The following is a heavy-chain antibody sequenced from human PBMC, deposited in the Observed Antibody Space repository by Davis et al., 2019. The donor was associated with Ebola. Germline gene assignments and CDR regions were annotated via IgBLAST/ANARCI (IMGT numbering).Heavy chain of an antibody. Sequence: PGGSLRLSCAASRFTFSGSAMHWVRQASGKGLEWVGRIRSKANSYATAYAASVKGRFTISRDDSKNTAYLQMNSLKTEDTAVYYCTMTTVMVDYWGQGTLVTVSS. CDR3: TMTTVMVDY. V-gene: IGHV3-73*01. CDR2: IRSKANSYAT. J-gene: IGHJ4*02. D-gene: IGHD4-17*01. CDR1: RFTFSGSA.